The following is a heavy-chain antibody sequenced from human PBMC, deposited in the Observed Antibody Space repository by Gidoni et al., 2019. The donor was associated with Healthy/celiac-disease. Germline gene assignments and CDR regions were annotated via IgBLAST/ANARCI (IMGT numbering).Heavy chain of an antibody. CDR3: ARRSMDQLLGGYYYMDV. CDR1: GGTFSSYA. D-gene: IGHD2-2*01. J-gene: IGHJ6*03. V-gene: IGHV1-69*01. Sequence: QVQLVQSGAEVKKPGSSVKVSCKASGGTFSSYAISWVRQAPGHGLEWMGGIIPIFGTANYVQKFQGRVTITADESTSTAYMELSSLRSEDTAVYYCARRSMDQLLGGYYYMDVWGKGTTVTVSS. CDR2: IIPIFGTA.